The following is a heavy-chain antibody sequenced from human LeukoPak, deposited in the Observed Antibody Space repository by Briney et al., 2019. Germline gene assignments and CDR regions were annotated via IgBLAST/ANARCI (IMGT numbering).Heavy chain of an antibody. J-gene: IGHJ5*01. CDR1: GASITSSGYY. Sequence: PSETLSLTCTVSGASITSSGYYWGCIRQPPGKGLEWIGSIYYSGSTYCNSSLKSRVTMSVDTSKNQFSLKLSSVTAADTAVYYCARSASRATGYYNWFESWGQGTLVTVSS. V-gene: IGHV4-39*01. CDR2: IYYSGST. D-gene: IGHD3-9*01. CDR3: ARSASRATGYYNWFES.